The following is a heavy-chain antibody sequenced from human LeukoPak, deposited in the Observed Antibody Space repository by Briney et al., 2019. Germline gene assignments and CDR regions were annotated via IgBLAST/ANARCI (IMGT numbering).Heavy chain of an antibody. D-gene: IGHD3-16*01. J-gene: IGHJ3*02. CDR1: GGAISNYY. Sequence: SETLSLTCTVSGGAISNYYWSWIRQSAGKGPEWIGQIYGSGGTNYNPSLKSRVTMSTDKSKNQISLRLSSVTAADTAIYYCARNRSNDFGEVPFDIWGQGTMVSVSS. CDR2: IYGSGGT. V-gene: IGHV4-4*07. CDR3: ARNRSNDFGEVPFDI.